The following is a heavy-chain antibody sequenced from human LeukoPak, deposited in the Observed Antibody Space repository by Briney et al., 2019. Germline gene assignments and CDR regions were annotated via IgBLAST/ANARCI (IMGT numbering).Heavy chain of an antibody. Sequence: GGSLRLSCAASGFTFSSYAMSWVRQAPGKGLEWASAISGSGGSTYYADSVKGRFTISRDNSKNTLYLQMNSLRAEDTAVYYCARPAGGGGWYDAFDIWGQGTMVTVSS. CDR1: GFTFSSYA. V-gene: IGHV3-23*01. CDR2: ISGSGGST. CDR3: ARPAGGGGWYDAFDI. J-gene: IGHJ3*02. D-gene: IGHD6-19*01.